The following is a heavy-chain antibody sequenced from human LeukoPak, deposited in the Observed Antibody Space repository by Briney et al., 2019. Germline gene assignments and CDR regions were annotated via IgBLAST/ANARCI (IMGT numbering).Heavy chain of an antibody. CDR1: GGSFSGYY. CDR3: ARAAYVWFGERPGSYYYYYGMDV. J-gene: IGHJ6*04. V-gene: IGHV4-34*01. D-gene: IGHD3-10*01. CDR2: INHSGST. Sequence: SETLSLTCAVYGGSFSGYYWSWIRQPPGKGLEWIGEINHSGSTNYNPYLKSRVTISVDTSKNQFSLKLSSVTAADTAVYYCARAAYVWFGERPGSYYYYYGMDVWGKGTTVTVSS.